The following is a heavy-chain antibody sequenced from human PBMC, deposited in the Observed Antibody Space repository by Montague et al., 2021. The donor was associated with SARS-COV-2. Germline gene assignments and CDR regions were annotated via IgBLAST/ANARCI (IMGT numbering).Heavy chain of an antibody. CDR2: IDWDDDK. CDR3: ARMFYDILTGYRNFDY. J-gene: IGHJ4*02. CDR1: GFSLSTSGMC. Sequence: VKPTQTLTLTCTLSGFSLSTSGMCVSWIRQPPGKALEWLALIDWDDDKYYSTSLKTRLTISKDTSKNQVVLTMTNMDPVDTATYYCARMFYDILTGYRNFDYWGQGTLVTVSS. D-gene: IGHD3-9*01. V-gene: IGHV2-70*01.